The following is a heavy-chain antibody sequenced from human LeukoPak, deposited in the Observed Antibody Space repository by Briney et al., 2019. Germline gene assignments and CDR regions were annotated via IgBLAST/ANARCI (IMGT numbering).Heavy chain of an antibody. D-gene: IGHD6-13*01. J-gene: IGHJ6*02. Sequence: GRSLRLSCAASGFTFSSYGMHWVRQAPGKGLEWVAVISYDGSNKYYADSVKGRFTISRENAKNSLYLQMNSLRAGDTAVYYCARNSAAGTDYYYYGMDVWGQGTTVTVSS. CDR2: ISYDGSNK. CDR1: GFTFSSYG. V-gene: IGHV3-30*03. CDR3: ARNSAAGTDYYYYGMDV.